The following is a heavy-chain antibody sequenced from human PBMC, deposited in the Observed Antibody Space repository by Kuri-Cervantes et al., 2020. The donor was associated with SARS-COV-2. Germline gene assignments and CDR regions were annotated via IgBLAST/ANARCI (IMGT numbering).Heavy chain of an antibody. CDR2: VFYSGST. D-gene: IGHD2-15*01. J-gene: IGHJ1*01. CDR1: GGSISSYY. Sequence: SETLSLTCTVSGGSISSYYWSWIRQPAGKGLEWIGYVFYSGSTKNNPSLRSRVTISIDTSKNQFFLRLTSVTPADTAVYFCARDAVGGYDLWGRGTLVTVSS. V-gene: IGHV4-59*01. CDR3: ARDAVGGYDL.